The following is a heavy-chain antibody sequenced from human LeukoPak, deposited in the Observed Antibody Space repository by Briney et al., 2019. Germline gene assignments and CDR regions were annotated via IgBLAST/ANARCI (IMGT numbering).Heavy chain of an antibody. J-gene: IGHJ4*02. Sequence: GASVKVSCKASGYTFTSYYMHWVRQAPGQGLEWMGIINPSGGSTSYAQKFQGRVTMTRDMSSSTVYMDLSSLRSEDTAVYYCARDSVTDYYFDYWGQGTLVTVSS. CDR3: ARDSVTDYYFDY. D-gene: IGHD4-11*01. CDR2: INPSGGST. V-gene: IGHV1-46*01. CDR1: GYTFTSYY.